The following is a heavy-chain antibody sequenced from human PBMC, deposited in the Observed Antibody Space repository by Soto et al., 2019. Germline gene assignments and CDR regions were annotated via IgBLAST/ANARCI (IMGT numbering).Heavy chain of an antibody. Sequence: ASVKVSCKASGYTFTGYYMHWVRQAPGQGLEWMGWINPNSGGTNYAQKFQGWVTMTRDTSISTAYMELSRLRSDDTAVYYCARGGLAARRYYYYYYMDVWGKGTTVTVSS. CDR3: ARGGLAARRYYYYYYMDV. D-gene: IGHD6-6*01. CDR1: GYTFTGYY. CDR2: INPNSGGT. J-gene: IGHJ6*03. V-gene: IGHV1-2*04.